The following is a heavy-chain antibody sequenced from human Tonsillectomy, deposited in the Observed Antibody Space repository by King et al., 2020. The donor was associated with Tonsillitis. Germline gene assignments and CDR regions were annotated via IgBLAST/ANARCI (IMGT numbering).Heavy chain of an antibody. Sequence: VQLVESGGGVVQPGRSLSLSCAASGFTFSSYGMHWVRQAPGKGLEWVAVISFDGSRKNYAASVKGRFTIFRDGSNNTLFLQMNSLRAEDTAVYYCARERVYSGGWVIDHWGQGTLLSVSS. CDR3: ARERVYSGGWVIDH. D-gene: IGHD6-19*01. CDR1: GFTFSSYG. J-gene: IGHJ4*02. V-gene: IGHV3-33*05. CDR2: ISFDGSRK.